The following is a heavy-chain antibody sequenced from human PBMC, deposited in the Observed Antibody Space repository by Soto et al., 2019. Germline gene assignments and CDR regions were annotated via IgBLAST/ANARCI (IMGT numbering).Heavy chain of an antibody. CDR2: INHSGST. J-gene: IGHJ4*02. CDR1: GGSLSDYY. CDR3: ARAETAMALYYFDY. D-gene: IGHD5-18*01. V-gene: IGHV4-34*01. Sequence: QVQLQQWGAGLLKPSETLSLTCAVYGGSLSDYYWSGIRQPPGKGLEWIGEINHSGSTNYNPSLKSRVNISVETSKKQFSLKLSSVTAAATAVYYCARAETAMALYYFDYWGQGTLVTVSS.